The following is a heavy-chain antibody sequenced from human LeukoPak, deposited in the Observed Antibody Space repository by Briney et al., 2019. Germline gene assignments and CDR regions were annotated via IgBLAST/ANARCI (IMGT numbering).Heavy chain of an antibody. D-gene: IGHD3-22*01. CDR3: AKWGYYYDGSGLDY. J-gene: IGHJ4*02. V-gene: IGHV4-4*02. CDR1: GGSISSSNW. CDR2: IYHNGST. Sequence: PSETLSLTWAVSGGSISSSNWWSWVRQPPGKGLELIGEIYHNGSTNYNPSLKSRVTISVDKSKNQFSLKLSSVTAADTAVYYCAKWGYYYDGSGLDYWGQGTLVTVSS.